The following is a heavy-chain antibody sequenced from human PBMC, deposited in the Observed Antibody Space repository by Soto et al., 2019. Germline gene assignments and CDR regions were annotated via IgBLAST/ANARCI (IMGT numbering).Heavy chain of an antibody. Sequence: SETLSLTCTVSGGSISSGVYYWSWIRQHPGKGLEWIGYIYYSGSTYYNPSLKSRVTISVDTSKNQFSLKLSSVTAADTAVYYCARVFNVVVPAAMVEAYYYYYMDVWGKGTTVTVSS. CDR2: IYYSGST. V-gene: IGHV4-31*03. J-gene: IGHJ6*03. CDR1: GGSISSGVYY. D-gene: IGHD2-2*01. CDR3: ARVFNVVVPAAMVEAYYYYYMDV.